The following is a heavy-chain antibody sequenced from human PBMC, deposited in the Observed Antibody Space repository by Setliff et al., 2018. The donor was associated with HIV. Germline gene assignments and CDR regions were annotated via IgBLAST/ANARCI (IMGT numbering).Heavy chain of an antibody. D-gene: IGHD3-10*01. CDR3: ATLKTVGSIIFATTGMDV. J-gene: IGHJ6*02. CDR1: GFTFSNYA. V-gene: IGHV3-23*01. CDR2: ISASGGST. Sequence: PAGSLRLSCAASGFTFSNYAMSWVRQAPGKGLEWVSIISASGGSTYYADSLKGRFTISRDNPKNTLYLQMNSLRAEDTALYYCATLKTVGSIIFATTGMDVWGQGTTVTVSS.